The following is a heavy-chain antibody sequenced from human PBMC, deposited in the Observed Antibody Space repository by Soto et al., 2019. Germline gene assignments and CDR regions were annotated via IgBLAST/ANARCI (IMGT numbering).Heavy chain of an antibody. D-gene: IGHD3-3*01. J-gene: IGHJ5*02. CDR2: INHSGST. Sequence: SATLSLTCAFYGGSFSGYYWGWIRHPPGKGLDWIGEINHSGSTNYNPSLKSRVTISVDTSKNQFSPKLSSVTAADTAVYYCARGGAIFLYYDFWSGFDPWGQGTLVTVSS. V-gene: IGHV4-34*01. CDR1: GGSFSGYY. CDR3: ARGGAIFLYYDFWSGFDP.